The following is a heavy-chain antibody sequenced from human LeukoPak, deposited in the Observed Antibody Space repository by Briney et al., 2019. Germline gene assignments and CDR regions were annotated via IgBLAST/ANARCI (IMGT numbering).Heavy chain of an antibody. Sequence: ASVKLSCKASGYTFRTYGINWVRQAPGQGLEWVGWITAYNGNTNYAQKLQGRVTMTTDTSTSTAYMELRSLRADDTAVYYCTRDAYSTSSSGFAPWGQGTLVTVSS. D-gene: IGHD6-6*01. J-gene: IGHJ5*02. CDR2: ITAYNGNT. V-gene: IGHV1-18*01. CDR3: TRDAYSTSSSGFAP. CDR1: GYTFRTYG.